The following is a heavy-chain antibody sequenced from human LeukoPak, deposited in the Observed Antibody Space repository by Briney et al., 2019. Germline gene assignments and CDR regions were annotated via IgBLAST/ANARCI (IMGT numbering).Heavy chain of an antibody. V-gene: IGHV3-23*01. CDR2: ISGSGGST. D-gene: IGHD3-22*01. CDR1: GFTFNTYW. CDR3: AKHYYDSSGYLDY. Sequence: GGSLRLSCAASGFTFNTYWMTWVRQAPGKGLEWVSAISGSGGSTYYADSVKGRFTISRDNSKNTLYLQMNSLRAEDTAVYYCAKHYYDSSGYLDYWGQGTLVTVSS. J-gene: IGHJ4*02.